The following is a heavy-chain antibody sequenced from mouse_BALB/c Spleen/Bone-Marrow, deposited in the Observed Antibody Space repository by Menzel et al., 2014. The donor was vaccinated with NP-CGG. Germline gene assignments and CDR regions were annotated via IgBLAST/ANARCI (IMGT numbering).Heavy chain of an antibody. D-gene: IGHD1-1*01. CDR2: IWRGGST. CDR3: AKGGITTVWYFDV. Sequence: QVQLQQSGPGLVQPSQSLSITCTVSGFSLTGNGVHWVRQSPGKGLEWLGVIWRGGSTDYNAAFMSRLTITKDNSKNQVFFKMNSLQGDDTAMYYRAKGGITTVWYFDVWGAGTTVTVSS. CDR1: GFSLTGNG. V-gene: IGHV2-5*01. J-gene: IGHJ1*01.